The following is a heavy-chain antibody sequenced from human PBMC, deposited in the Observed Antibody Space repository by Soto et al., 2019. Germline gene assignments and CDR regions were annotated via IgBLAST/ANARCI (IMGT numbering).Heavy chain of an antibody. D-gene: IGHD6-13*01. CDR1: GFTFSTYA. V-gene: IGHV3-23*01. CDR3: ASPIASTGTSVKSY. Sequence: EVQLLESGGGSVQPGGSLRLSCTASGFTFSTYAMTWVRQAPGKGLEWVSGISGSGHSTSYADSVKGRFTISRDNSKNTLYLQMNNLRADDTAVYSCASPIASTGTSVKSYWGQGTLVAVSS. CDR2: ISGSGHST. J-gene: IGHJ4*02.